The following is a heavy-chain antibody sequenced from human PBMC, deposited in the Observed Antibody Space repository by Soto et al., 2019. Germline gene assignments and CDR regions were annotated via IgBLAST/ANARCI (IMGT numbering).Heavy chain of an antibody. J-gene: IGHJ6*03. CDR3: GRGSPGSSPNYYYMDV. V-gene: IGHV1-46*03. Sequence: EASVKVSCKASGYTFTNYHMHWVRQAPGQGLEWMGLINPSGDSTIYAQKFQGRVTMTRDTSTSTVDMELSSLRSEDTAVYYCGRGSPGSSPNYYYMDVWGRGTTVTVS. D-gene: IGHD6-6*01. CDR1: GYTFTNYH. CDR2: INPSGDST.